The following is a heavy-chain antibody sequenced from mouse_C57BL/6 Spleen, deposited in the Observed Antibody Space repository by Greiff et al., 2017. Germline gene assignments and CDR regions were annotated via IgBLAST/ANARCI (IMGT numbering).Heavy chain of an antibody. V-gene: IGHV5-17*01. D-gene: IGHD2-2*01. CDR2: ISSGSSTI. J-gene: IGHJ3*01. CDR1: GFTFSDYG. CDR3: ARGRVIYYGYDVPFAY. Sequence: DVMLVESGGGLVKPGGSLKLSCAASGFTFSDYGMHWVRQAPEKGLAWVAYISSGSSTIYYADTVKGRFTISRDNAKNSLFMQMTSLRSEDTAMYYCARGRVIYYGYDVPFAYWGQGTLVTVSA.